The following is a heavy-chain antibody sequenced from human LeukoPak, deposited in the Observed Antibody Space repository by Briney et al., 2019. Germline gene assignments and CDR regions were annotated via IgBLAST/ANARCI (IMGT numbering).Heavy chain of an antibody. D-gene: IGHD3-3*01. Sequence: ASVKVSCKASGYTFTGYYIHWVRQAPGQGLEWMGRINPNTGGTNYAQKFQGRVTMTRDMSISTAYMELSRLRSDDTAVYYCASRHYDFWSGYYTNNWFDPWGQGTLVTVSS. J-gene: IGHJ5*02. CDR1: GYTFTGYY. CDR2: INPNTGGT. V-gene: IGHV1-2*06. CDR3: ASRHYDFWSGYYTNNWFDP.